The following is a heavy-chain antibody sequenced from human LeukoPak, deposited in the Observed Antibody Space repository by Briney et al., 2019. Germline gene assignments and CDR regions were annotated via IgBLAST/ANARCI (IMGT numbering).Heavy chain of an antibody. CDR1: GYTLTELS. J-gene: IGHJ3*02. V-gene: IGHV1-24*01. CDR3: ASAVIGYSYAKDAFDI. CDR2: FDPEDGET. Sequence: GASVKVSCKVSGYTLTELSMHWVRQAPGKGLEWMGGFDPEDGETIYAQKFQGRVTMTEDTSTDTAYMELSSLRSEDTAVYYCASAVIGYSYAKDAFDIWGQGTMVTVSS. D-gene: IGHD5-18*01.